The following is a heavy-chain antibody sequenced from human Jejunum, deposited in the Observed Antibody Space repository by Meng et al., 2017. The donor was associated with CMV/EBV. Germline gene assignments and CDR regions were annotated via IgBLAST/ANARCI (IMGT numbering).Heavy chain of an antibody. Sequence: LSCSVAGGSTDSYYWTWIRQPPGKGLEWIGYVYYSESTNYNPSLKSRVTISVDTSNNQFSLKLRYVTAADTAVYYCARDNRGMDVWGQGTTVTVSS. CDR3: ARDNRGMDV. J-gene: IGHJ6*02. CDR2: VYYSEST. CDR1: GGSTDSYY. V-gene: IGHV4-59*01.